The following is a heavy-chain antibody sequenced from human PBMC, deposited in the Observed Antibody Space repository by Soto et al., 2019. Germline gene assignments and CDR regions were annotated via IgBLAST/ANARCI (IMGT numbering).Heavy chain of an antibody. CDR3: ESGTFCSSTNCQAPYFVFVN. CDR1: GFTFSDYY. J-gene: IGHJ4*01. V-gene: IGHV3-11*01. Sequence: PGGSLRLSCAASGFTFSDYYMSWIRQAPGKGLEWVSYISSSGSTKFYADSVKGRLTISRDNAKNSLYLQLNSLRAEDTAVYYCESGTFCSSTNCQAPYFVFVNWGEATLVT. D-gene: IGHD2-2*01. CDR2: ISSSGSTK.